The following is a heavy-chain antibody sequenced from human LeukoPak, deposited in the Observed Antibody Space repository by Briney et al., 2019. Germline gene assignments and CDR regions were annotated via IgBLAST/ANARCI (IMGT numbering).Heavy chain of an antibody. CDR1: GDSISSGGYY. CDR2: IYYSGST. V-gene: IGHV4-61*08. Sequence: SETLSLTCTVSGDSISSGGYYWSWIRQPPGKGLEWIGYIYYSGSTNYNPSLKSRVTISVDTSKNQFSLKLSSVTAADTAVYYCARAPGNYYGSGSSYYYYYYYMDVWGKGTTVTVSS. J-gene: IGHJ6*03. CDR3: ARAPGNYYGSGSSYYYYYYYMDV. D-gene: IGHD3-10*01.